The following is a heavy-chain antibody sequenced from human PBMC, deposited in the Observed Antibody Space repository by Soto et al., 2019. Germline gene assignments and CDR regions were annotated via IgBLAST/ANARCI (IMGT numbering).Heavy chain of an antibody. V-gene: IGHV1-18*01. Sequence: QVQLVQSGAEVKKPGASVKVSCKATGYSFTAFGLIWVRQAPGQGLEWMGWISGYNGDTNYAQNLQGRVTMTTDTSTSTVSMELRSLKSADTAVYYCASAEAYRSSWYAMDVWGQGTTVIVS. D-gene: IGHD6-13*01. CDR1: GYSFTAFG. CDR2: ISGYNGDT. J-gene: IGHJ6*02. CDR3: ASAEAYRSSWYAMDV.